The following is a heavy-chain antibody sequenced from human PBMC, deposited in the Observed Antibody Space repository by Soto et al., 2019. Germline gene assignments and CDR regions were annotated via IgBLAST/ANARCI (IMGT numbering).Heavy chain of an antibody. J-gene: IGHJ4*02. Sequence: PSETLSLTCAVSVGSISSSSWWSWVRQPPGKGLEWIGEIYHTGNTNYNPSLESRVTISVDKSKNQFSLTLTSVTAADTAVYYCARGYGSGSYYNYWGQGTLVTVSS. CDR2: IYHTGNT. CDR1: VGSISSSSW. CDR3: ARGYGSGSYYNY. V-gene: IGHV4-4*02. D-gene: IGHD3-10*01.